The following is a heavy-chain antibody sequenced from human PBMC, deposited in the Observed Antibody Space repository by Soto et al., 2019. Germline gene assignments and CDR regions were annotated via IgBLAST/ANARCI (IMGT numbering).Heavy chain of an antibody. CDR1: GASISSGRSY. CDR3: ARDNGYGHFDS. V-gene: IGHV4-31*03. Sequence: SETLSLTCTVSGASISSGRSYWSWIRQHPGKGLEWIGYMFYSGSTYYHPSLKSRVNISANTSKNQFSLRLTSVTPADTAVYYCARDNGYGHFDSWGQGTLVTVSS. J-gene: IGHJ4*02. D-gene: IGHD5-12*01. CDR2: MFYSGST.